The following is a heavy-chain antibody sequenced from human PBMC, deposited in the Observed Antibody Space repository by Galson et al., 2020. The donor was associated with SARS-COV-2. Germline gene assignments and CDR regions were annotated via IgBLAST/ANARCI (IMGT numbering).Heavy chain of an antibody. CDR3: ARDWTHWIAAGDYYFDY. CDR1: GFTFSSYA. J-gene: IGHJ4*02. Sequence: QLGESLKISCAASGFTFSSYAMHWVRQAPGKGLEWVAVISYDGSNKYYADSVKGRFTISRDNSKNTLYLQMNSLRAEDTAVYYCARDWTHWIAAGDYYFDYWGQGTLVT. D-gene: IGHD6-13*01. V-gene: IGHV3-30*04. CDR2: ISYDGSNK.